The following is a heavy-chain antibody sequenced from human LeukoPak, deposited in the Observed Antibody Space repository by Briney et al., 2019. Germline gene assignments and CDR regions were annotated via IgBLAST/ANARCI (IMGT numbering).Heavy chain of an antibody. CDR1: GFTFSSYA. CDR3: ARVSDFWSGYYFPSDY. CDR2: ISSNGGST. D-gene: IGHD3-3*01. Sequence: PGGSLRLSCVASGFTFSSYAMHWVRQAPGKGLEYVSAISSNGGSTYYANSVKGRFTISRDNSKNTLYLQMGSLRAEDMAVYYCARVSDFWSGYYFPSDYWGQGTLVTVSS. V-gene: IGHV3-64*01. J-gene: IGHJ4*02.